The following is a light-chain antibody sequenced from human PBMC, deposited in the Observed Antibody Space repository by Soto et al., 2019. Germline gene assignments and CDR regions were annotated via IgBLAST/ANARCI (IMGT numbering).Light chain of an antibody. CDR1: QSVGDN. CDR2: GAS. Sequence: EFVLTQSPGTLSLSPGERATLSCRSSQSVGDNLAWFQQKPGQGPRLLIYGASTRATGIPVRFSGSGSETDFTLTISSLRSEDSAVYLCQQYNNWPITFGQGTRLEIK. CDR3: QQYNNWPIT. V-gene: IGKV3-15*01. J-gene: IGKJ5*01.